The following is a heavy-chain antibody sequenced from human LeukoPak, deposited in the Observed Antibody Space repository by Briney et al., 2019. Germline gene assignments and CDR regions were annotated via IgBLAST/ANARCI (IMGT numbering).Heavy chain of an antibody. CDR3: ARMVYGDFVSWFDP. CDR2: TNWNDDK. J-gene: IGHJ5*02. CDR1: GFSLSTSGMC. D-gene: IGHD4-17*01. V-gene: IGHV2-70*01. Sequence: ESGPALVKPTQTLTLTCTFSGFSLSTSGMCVSWIRQPPGKALEWLALTNWNDDKYYSTSLKTRLTISKDTSKTQVVLTLTNMDPMDTATYYCARMVYGDFVSWFDPWGQGTLVTVSS.